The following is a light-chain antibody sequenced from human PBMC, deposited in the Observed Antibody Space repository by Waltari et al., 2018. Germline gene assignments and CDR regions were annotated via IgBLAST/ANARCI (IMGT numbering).Light chain of an antibody. Sequence: DIQMTQSPSTLSASVGDRVTITCRASPSISSWLAWYQQKPGKAPKLLIYKASSLESGVPSRFSGSGSGTEFTLTISSLQPDDFATYYCQQYNSYSPLFGQGTKLEIK. CDR3: QQYNSYSPL. J-gene: IGKJ2*01. CDR2: KAS. V-gene: IGKV1-5*03. CDR1: PSISSW.